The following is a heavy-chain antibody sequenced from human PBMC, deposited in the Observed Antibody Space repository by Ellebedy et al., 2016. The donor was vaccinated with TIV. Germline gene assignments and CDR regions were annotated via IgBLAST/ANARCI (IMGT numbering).Heavy chain of an antibody. Sequence: GESLKISCAASGFTVSSNGMSWVRQAPGKGLQWVSGIGDSGDSTHYADSVKGRFTISRDNSKNTLYLQMNSLRAEDTAIYYCARDSGWEHAYWGKGTLVTVSA. CDR3: ARDSGWEHAY. V-gene: IGHV3-23*01. CDR1: GFTVSSNG. CDR2: IGDSGDST. J-gene: IGHJ4*02. D-gene: IGHD3-10*01.